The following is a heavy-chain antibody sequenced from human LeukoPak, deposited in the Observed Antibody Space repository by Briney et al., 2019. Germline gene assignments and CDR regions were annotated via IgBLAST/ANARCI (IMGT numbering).Heavy chain of an antibody. CDR2: ISYDGGNK. J-gene: IGHJ5*02. CDR3: AKDPEGSGNGWFDP. V-gene: IGHV3-30*18. CDR1: GFTFSSYG. Sequence: PGGSLRLSCAASGFTFSSYGMHWVRQAPGKGLEWVAVISYDGGNKYYADSVKGRFTISRDNSKNTLYLQMNSLRAEDTAVYYCAKDPEGSGNGWFDPWGQGTLVTVSS. D-gene: IGHD6-19*01.